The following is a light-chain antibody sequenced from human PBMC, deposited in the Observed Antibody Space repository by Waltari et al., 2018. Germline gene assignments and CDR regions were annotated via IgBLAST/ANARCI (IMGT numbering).Light chain of an antibody. CDR3: SSYISSSTLEL. CDR1: SSDVGGYNY. V-gene: IGLV2-14*03. Sequence: QSALTQPASVSGSPGQSITISCPGTSSDVGGYNYVPWYQQHPGKAPKLRIYDVSNRPSGVSNRFSGSKSGNTASLTISGLQAEDEADYYCSSYISSSTLELFGGGTSLTVL. J-gene: IGLJ2*01. CDR2: DVS.